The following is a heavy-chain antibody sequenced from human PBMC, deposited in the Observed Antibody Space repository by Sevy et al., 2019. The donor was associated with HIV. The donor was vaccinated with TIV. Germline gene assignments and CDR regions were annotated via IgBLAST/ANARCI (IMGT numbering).Heavy chain of an antibody. V-gene: IGHV3-21*06. CDR2: ISGSSNYI. CDR3: ATGPPDGSYDYFDY. Sequence: GGSLRLSCAASEFTFSSYNMNWVRQAPGKGLEWVSSISGSSNYIYYAESVKGRFRISRDNVKDTLYLQMNSLRADDTAVYYCATGPPDGSYDYFDYWGQGTLVTVSS. J-gene: IGHJ4*02. CDR1: EFTFSSYN. D-gene: IGHD1-26*01.